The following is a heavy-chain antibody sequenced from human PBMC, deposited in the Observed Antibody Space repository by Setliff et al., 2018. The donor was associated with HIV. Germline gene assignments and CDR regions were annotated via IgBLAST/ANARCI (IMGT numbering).Heavy chain of an antibody. CDR3: ARGATITYYFDY. D-gene: IGHD5-12*01. CDR2: IIPISGTA. Sequence: GASVKVSCKASGGTLSSYAISWVRQAPGQGLEWMGRIIPISGTANYAQKFQGRVTITADESTSTAYMELSSLRSEDTAVYYCARGATITYYFDYWGQGTLVTVSS. V-gene: IGHV1-69*13. CDR1: GGTLSSYA. J-gene: IGHJ4*02.